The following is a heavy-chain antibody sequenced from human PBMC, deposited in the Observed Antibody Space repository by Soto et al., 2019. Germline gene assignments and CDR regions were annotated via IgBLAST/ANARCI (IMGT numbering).Heavy chain of an antibody. D-gene: IGHD6-19*01. CDR1: GYTFITYV. CDR2: INTVNGNT. Sequence: VASVKVSCKASGYTFITYVIHWVRQAPGQRLEWMGWINTVNGNTKYSQKFQGRVTFTKDPSANTAYLDLSSLRSEDTAVYYCARDKDRSGWYNWFDPWGQGTLVTVSS. V-gene: IGHV1-3*04. J-gene: IGHJ5*02. CDR3: ARDKDRSGWYNWFDP.